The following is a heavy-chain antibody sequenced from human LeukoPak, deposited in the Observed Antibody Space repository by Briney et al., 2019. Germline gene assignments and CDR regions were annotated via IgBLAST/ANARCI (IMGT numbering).Heavy chain of an antibody. CDR3: AKGSKKVAGTIDY. D-gene: IGHD6-19*01. CDR2: INQDGSER. J-gene: IGHJ4*02. CDR1: GFIFRNYW. V-gene: IGHV3-7*03. Sequence: GGSLRLSCAASGFIFRNYWLAWVRQVPGKGLEWVANINQDGSERNYVDSLRGRFTISRDNDKNSLSLQMNSLRAEDTAVYYCAKGSKKVAGTIDYWGQGTLVTVSS.